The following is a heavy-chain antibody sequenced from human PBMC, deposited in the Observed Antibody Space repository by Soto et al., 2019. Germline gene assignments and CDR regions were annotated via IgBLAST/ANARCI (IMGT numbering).Heavy chain of an antibody. Sequence: GESLKISCTASGYSFTSYWVAWVRLLPGTGLEWMGVIFPGDSDTRYSPSFQGQVTISADKSISTAFLQFNSLRPSDTAIYYCARLGQVNPAPYGMDVWGQGTTVTVSS. CDR2: IFPGDSDT. V-gene: IGHV5-51*01. D-gene: IGHD2-2*01. CDR3: ARLGQVNPAPYGMDV. J-gene: IGHJ6*02. CDR1: GYSFTSYW.